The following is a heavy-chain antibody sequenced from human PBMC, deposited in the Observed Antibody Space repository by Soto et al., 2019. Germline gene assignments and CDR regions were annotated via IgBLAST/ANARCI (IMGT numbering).Heavy chain of an antibody. D-gene: IGHD1-26*01. V-gene: IGHV3-30*04. CDR3: AREHMAVGATTAFDI. CDR2: ISYDGSNK. J-gene: IGHJ3*02. CDR1: GFTFSSYA. Sequence: GGSLRLSCAASGFTFSSYAMHWVRQAPGKGLEWVAVISYDGSNKYYADSVKGQFTISRDNSKNTLYLQMNSLRAEDTAVYYCAREHMAVGATTAFDIWGQGTMVTVSS.